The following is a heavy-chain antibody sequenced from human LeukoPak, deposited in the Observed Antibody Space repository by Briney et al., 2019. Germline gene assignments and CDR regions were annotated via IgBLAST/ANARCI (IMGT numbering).Heavy chain of an antibody. CDR1: GFTFSSYS. J-gene: IGHJ4*02. CDR3: ARDLAAVDTAMVDY. Sequence: GGSLRLSCAASGFTFSSYSMNWVRQAPGRGLEWVSSISSSSSYIYYADSVKGRFTISRDNAKNSLYLQMNSLRAEDTAVYYCARDLAAVDTAMVDYWGQGTLVTVSS. CDR2: ISSSSSYI. D-gene: IGHD5-18*01. V-gene: IGHV3-21*01.